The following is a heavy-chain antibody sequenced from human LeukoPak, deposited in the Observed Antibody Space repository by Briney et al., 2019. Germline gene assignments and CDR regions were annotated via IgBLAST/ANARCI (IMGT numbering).Heavy chain of an antibody. D-gene: IGHD3-22*01. CDR3: AREFQGLSGYYFDY. CDR2: IYSGGST. Sequence: PGGSLRLSCAASGFTVSSNYMSWVRQAPGKGLEWVSVIYSGGSTYYADSVKGRFTISRDNSKNTLYLQMNSLRAEDTAVYYCAREFQGLSGYYFDYWGQGTLVTVSS. V-gene: IGHV3-53*01. J-gene: IGHJ4*02. CDR1: GFTVSSNY.